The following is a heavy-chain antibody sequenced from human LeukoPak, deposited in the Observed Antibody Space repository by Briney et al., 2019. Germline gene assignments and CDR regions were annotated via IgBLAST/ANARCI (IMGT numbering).Heavy chain of an antibody. CDR2: ISGGGGST. CDR1: GFTFSSYA. D-gene: IGHD1-1*01. Sequence: QPGGSLRLSCAASGFTFSSYAMSWVRQAPGKGLEWVSAISGGGGSTYYADSVKGRFTISRDNSKNTLYLQMNSLRAEDTAVYYCAREIGRNNSRYFDYWGQGTLVTVSS. J-gene: IGHJ4*02. CDR3: AREIGRNNSRYFDY. V-gene: IGHV3-23*01.